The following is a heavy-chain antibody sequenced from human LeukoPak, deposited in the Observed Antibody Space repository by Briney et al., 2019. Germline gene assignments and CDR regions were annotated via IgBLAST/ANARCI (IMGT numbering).Heavy chain of an antibody. CDR3: AKDGYGSGWLDY. Sequence: GGSLRLSCAASGFTFDDYAMHWVRQAPGKGLEWVSGISWNSGSIGYADSVKGRFTISRDNAKNSLYLQMNSLRAEDTALYNGAKDGYGSGWLDYWGQATLVTVSS. V-gene: IGHV3-9*01. CDR1: GFTFDDYA. D-gene: IGHD6-19*01. J-gene: IGHJ4*02. CDR2: ISWNSGSI.